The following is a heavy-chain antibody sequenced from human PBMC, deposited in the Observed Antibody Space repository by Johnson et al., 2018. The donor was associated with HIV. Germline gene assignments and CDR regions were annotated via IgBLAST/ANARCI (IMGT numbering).Heavy chain of an antibody. Sequence: VQLVETGGGLIQPGGSLRLSCAASGFTVSSNYMNWVRQAPGKGLEWVSVIYSGASTYYADSVKGRFTISRDNSKNTLYLQMNSLRAEDTAVYYCARAIGNWDAFDIWGQGTMVTVSS. CDR3: ARAIGNWDAFDI. D-gene: IGHD7-27*01. CDR1: GFTVSSNY. CDR2: IYSGAST. J-gene: IGHJ3*02. V-gene: IGHV3-53*05.